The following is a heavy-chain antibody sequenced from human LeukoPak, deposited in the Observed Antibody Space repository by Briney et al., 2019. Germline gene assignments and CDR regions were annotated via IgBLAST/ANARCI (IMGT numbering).Heavy chain of an antibody. CDR3: ASEDYYSDSGSPLNY. Sequence: PSETLSLTCTVSGGSVISGSYFWSWIRQPPGKGLQWIGYIYYNGNTYYNPSLKSRVTVSVDTSKSQFSLKLSSVTAADTAIYYCASEDYYSDSGSPLNYWGQGALVTVSS. D-gene: IGHD3-10*01. CDR2: IYYNGNT. V-gene: IGHV4-61*01. J-gene: IGHJ4*02. CDR1: GGSVISGSYF.